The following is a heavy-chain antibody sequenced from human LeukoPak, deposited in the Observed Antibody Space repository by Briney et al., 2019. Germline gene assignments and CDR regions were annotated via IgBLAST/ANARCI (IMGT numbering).Heavy chain of an antibody. CDR2: INHSGST. D-gene: IGHD2-21*02. CDR3: ARGLSAIVH. CDR1: GGSFSGYY. J-gene: IGHJ4*02. V-gene: IGHV4-34*01. Sequence: SETLSHTCAVYGGSFSGYYWSWIRQPPGKGLEWIGEINHSGSTNYNPSLKSRVTISVDTSKNQFSLKLSSMTAADTAVYYCARGLSAIVHWGQGTLVTVSS.